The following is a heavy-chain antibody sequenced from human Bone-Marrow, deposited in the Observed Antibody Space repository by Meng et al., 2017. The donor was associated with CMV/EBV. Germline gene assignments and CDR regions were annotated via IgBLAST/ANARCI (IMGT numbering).Heavy chain of an antibody. CDR1: GGTFSSYA. CDR2: IIPIFGTA. CDR3: ARRVDYYGSGSYYIPLIGAFDI. V-gene: IGHV1-69*05. Sequence: SVKVSCKASGGTFSSYAISWVRQAPGQGLEWMGGIIPIFGTANYAQKFQGRVTITTDESTSTAYMELSSLRSEDTAVYYCARRVDYYGSGSYYIPLIGAFDIWGQGTMVTVSS. D-gene: IGHD3-10*01. J-gene: IGHJ3*02.